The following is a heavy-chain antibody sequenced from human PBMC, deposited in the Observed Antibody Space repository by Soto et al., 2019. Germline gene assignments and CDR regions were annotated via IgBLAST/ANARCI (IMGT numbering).Heavy chain of an antibody. J-gene: IGHJ6*02. CDR2: ISSSSDYV. CDR1: GIAFSTYN. CDR3: VRMGAGYCVSISCYPSPTMGYGMDV. D-gene: IGHD2-2*01. V-gene: IGHV3-21*01. Sequence: GGSLRLSCAASGIAFSTYNMAWVRQAPGKGLEWVSSISSSSDYVYHADSVKGRFSISRDNAKNSLYLQMNSLRAEDTAVYYCVRMGAGYCVSISCYPSPTMGYGMDVWGQGTTVTVSS.